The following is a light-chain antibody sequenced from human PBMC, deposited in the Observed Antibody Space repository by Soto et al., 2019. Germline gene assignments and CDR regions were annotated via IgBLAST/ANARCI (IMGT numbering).Light chain of an antibody. J-gene: IGKJ1*01. Sequence: EVVLTQSPGTLSLSPGERATLSCRASQSVCSSYLAWYQQKPGQAPRLLIYGASSRATGIPDRFSGSGSGTDFTLTISRLEPEDFAVYYCQQYGSSPRTFGQGTQVDI. CDR3: QQYGSSPRT. CDR2: GAS. V-gene: IGKV3-20*01. CDR1: QSVCSSY.